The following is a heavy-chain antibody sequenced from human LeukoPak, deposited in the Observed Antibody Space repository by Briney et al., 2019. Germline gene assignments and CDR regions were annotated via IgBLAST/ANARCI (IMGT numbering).Heavy chain of an antibody. D-gene: IGHD6-25*01. CDR3: ARDGRSSGCFDN. J-gene: IGHJ4*02. Sequence: GGSLRLSCAASGFTFSTYGMNWVRQAPGKGLEWVSYITSSSTSINYADSVKGRFTISRDNAKNSLYLQMNSLRAEDTAVYYCARDGRSSGCFDNWGQGTLVTVSS. CDR2: ITSSSTSI. CDR1: GFTFSTYG. V-gene: IGHV3-48*01.